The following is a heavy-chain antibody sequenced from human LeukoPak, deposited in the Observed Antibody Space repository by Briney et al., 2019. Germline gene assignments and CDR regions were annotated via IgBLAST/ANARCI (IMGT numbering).Heavy chain of an antibody. Sequence: TASQTLSLTCTVSGGSISSGGYYWSWIRQHPGKGLEWIGYIYYSGSTYYNPSPKSRVTISVDTSKNQFSLKLSSVTAADTAVYYCARGGNYYDSSGYYSFDYWGQGTLVTVSS. CDR1: GGSISSGGYY. V-gene: IGHV4-31*03. D-gene: IGHD3-22*01. CDR2: IYYSGST. J-gene: IGHJ4*02. CDR3: ARGGNYYDSSGYYSFDY.